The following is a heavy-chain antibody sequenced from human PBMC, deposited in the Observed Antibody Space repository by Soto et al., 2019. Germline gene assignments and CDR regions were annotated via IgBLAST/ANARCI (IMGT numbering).Heavy chain of an antibody. CDR1: GFTFSSYG. CDR3: ARHGNPRDWNGLGFDY. J-gene: IGHJ4*02. V-gene: IGHV3-33*01. CDR2: IWYDGSNK. Sequence: GGSLRLSCAASGFTFSSYGMHWVRQAPGKGLEWVAVIWYDGSNKYYADSVKGRFTISRDNSKNTLYLQMNSLRAEDTAVYYCARHGNPRDWNGLGFDYWGQGTLVTVSS. D-gene: IGHD1-1*01.